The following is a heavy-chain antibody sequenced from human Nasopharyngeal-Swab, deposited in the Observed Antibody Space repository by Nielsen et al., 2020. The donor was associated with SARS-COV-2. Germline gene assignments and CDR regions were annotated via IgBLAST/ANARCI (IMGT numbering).Heavy chain of an antibody. J-gene: IGHJ6*02. Sequence: WVRQAPGQGLEWMGGIIPIFGTANYAQKFQGRVTITRDTSASTAYMELSSLRSEDTAVYYCARDRPTSYYYGMDVWGQGTTVTVSS. V-gene: IGHV1-69*05. CDR3: ARDRPTSYYYGMDV. CDR2: IIPIFGTA.